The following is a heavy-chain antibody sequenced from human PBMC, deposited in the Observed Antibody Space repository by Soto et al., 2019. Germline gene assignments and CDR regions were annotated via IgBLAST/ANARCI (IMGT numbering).Heavy chain of an antibody. D-gene: IGHD4-4*01. J-gene: IGHJ6*02. Sequence: PSETRSLTCTVSGGSIISSNYYWGWIRQPPGKGLEWIGSLYYSGSTYYNPSLKSRVTTSVDTSKNQFSLKLSSVTAADTAVYYCARGPGGDTVTLVYYYYGMDVWGQGTTVTVSS. V-gene: IGHV4-39*07. CDR2: LYYSGST. CDR3: ARGPGGDTVTLVYYYYGMDV. CDR1: GGSIISSNYY.